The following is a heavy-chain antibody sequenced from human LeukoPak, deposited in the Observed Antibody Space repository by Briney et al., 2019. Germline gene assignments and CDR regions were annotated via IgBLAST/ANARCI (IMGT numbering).Heavy chain of an antibody. CDR1: GGSFSGYY. D-gene: IGHD3-10*01. CDR3: ARQRGYGSGSYRYYFDY. V-gene: IGHV4-34*01. J-gene: IGHJ4*02. Sequence: PSETLSLTCAVYGGSFSGYYWSWIRQPPGKGLEWIGEINHSGSTNYNPSLKSRVTISVDTSKNQFSLKLSSVTAADTAVYYCARQRGYGSGSYRYYFDYWGQETLVTVSS. CDR2: INHSGST.